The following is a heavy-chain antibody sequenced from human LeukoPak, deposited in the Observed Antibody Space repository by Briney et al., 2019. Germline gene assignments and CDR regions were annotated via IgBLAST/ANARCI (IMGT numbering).Heavy chain of an antibody. CDR1: GYTFTSYY. D-gene: IGHD2-2*01. CDR3: ARDGGGVVVPAAIDPYFDY. V-gene: IGHV1-46*01. J-gene: IGHJ4*02. CDR2: INPSGGST. Sequence: ASVKVSCKASGYTFTSYYMHWVRQAPGQGLEWMGIINPSGGSTSYAQKFQGRVTMTRDMSTSTVYMELSSLRSEDTAVYYCARDGGGVVVPAAIDPYFDYWGQGTLVTVSS.